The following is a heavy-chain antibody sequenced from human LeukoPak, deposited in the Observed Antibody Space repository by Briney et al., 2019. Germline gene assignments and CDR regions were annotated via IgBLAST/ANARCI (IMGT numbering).Heavy chain of an antibody. V-gene: IGHV1-46*01. CDR3: ARDGSRKWGYCSGGSCYDYYGMDV. Sequence: ASVKVSCKASGYTFTSYYMHWVRQAPGQGLEWMGIINPSGGSTSYAQKFQGRVTMTRDTSTSTVYMELSSLRSEDTAVYYCARDGSRKWGYCSGGSCYDYYGMDVWGQGTTVTVSS. D-gene: IGHD2-15*01. CDR2: INPSGGST. J-gene: IGHJ6*02. CDR1: GYTFTSYY.